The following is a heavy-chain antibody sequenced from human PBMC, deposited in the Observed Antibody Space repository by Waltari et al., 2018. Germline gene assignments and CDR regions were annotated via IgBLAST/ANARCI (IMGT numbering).Heavy chain of an antibody. D-gene: IGHD5-12*01. CDR2: ISWNSGSI. CDR1: GFTFDDYA. V-gene: IGHV3-9*01. J-gene: IGHJ4*02. CDR3: AKDTRRGYSGYDSPFDY. Sequence: EVQLVESGGGLVQPGRSLRLSCAASGFTFDDYAMHWVRQAPGKGLEWVSGISWNSGSIGYADSVKGRFTISRDNAQNSLYLQMNSLRAEDTALYYCAKDTRRGYSGYDSPFDYWGQGTLVTVSS.